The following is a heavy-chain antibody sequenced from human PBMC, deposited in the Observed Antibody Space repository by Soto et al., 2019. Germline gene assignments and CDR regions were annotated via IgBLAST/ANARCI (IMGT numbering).Heavy chain of an antibody. CDR1: GFTFSDHY. D-gene: IGHD6-19*01. V-gene: IGHV3-72*01. CDR3: ARGEFSSGWRAFDY. J-gene: IGHJ4*02. Sequence: EVQLVESGGGLVQPGGSLRLSCAASGFTFSDHYMDWVRQAPGKGLEWVGRTRNKANGYTTEYAASVKGRFTVSRDDSKNSLYLQMNSPKTEDTAVYYCARGEFSSGWRAFDYWGQGTLVTVSS. CDR2: TRNKANGYTT.